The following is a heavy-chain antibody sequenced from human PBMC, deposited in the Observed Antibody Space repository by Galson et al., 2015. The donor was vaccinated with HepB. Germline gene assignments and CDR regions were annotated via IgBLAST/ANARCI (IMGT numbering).Heavy chain of an antibody. CDR1: GYDFNKYG. J-gene: IGHJ6*02. V-gene: IGHV1-18*01. CDR2: VSGYDGSA. D-gene: IGHD1-7*01. CDR3: ARDSRLELHLNNYYSYGMDV. Sequence: SVKVSCKASGYDFNKYGLSWVRQAPGQGLEWMGWVSGYDGSANYAPKFQGRVTMTTQKSTGTAFMEMRGLRSVDTAVYYCARDSRLELHLNNYYSYGMDVWGQGTAVIVS.